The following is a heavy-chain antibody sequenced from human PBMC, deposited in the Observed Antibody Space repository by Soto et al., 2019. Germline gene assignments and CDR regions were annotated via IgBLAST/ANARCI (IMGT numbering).Heavy chain of an antibody. D-gene: IGHD3-3*01. Sequence: GGSLRLSCAASGFTFSSYSMNWVRQAPGKGLEWVSSISSSSSYICYADSVKGRFTVARDNAKNSLYLQMNSLRAEDTAVYYCDRENYDFWSGYSPNAFDIWGQGTMVT. J-gene: IGHJ3*02. CDR2: ISSSSSYI. CDR3: DRENYDFWSGYSPNAFDI. CDR1: GFTFSSYS. V-gene: IGHV3-21*01.